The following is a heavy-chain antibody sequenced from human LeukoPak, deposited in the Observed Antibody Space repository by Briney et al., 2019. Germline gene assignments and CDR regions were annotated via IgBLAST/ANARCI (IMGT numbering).Heavy chain of an antibody. CDR1: GYTFTGYY. J-gene: IGHJ5*02. CDR2: INPNSGAT. D-gene: IGHD2-2*01. Sequence: ATVKVSCKGSGYTFTGYYIHWVRQAPGQGLEWMGWINPNSGATNYAQKFQGRVTMTGDTSISTAYMELSSLRSDDTAVFYCARDRGCSATTCYTGGDWLDPWGQGTLVTVSS. CDR3: ARDRGCSATTCYTGGDWLDP. V-gene: IGHV1-2*02.